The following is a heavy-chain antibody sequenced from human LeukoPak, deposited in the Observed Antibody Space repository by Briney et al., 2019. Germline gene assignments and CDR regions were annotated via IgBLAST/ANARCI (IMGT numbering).Heavy chain of an antibody. V-gene: IGHV4-59*01. Sequence: SETLSLTCTVSGGSISSYYWSWIRQPPGKGLEWIGYIYYSGSTNYNPSLKSRVTISVDTSKNQFSLKLSSVTAADTAAYYCARGPYSYDSSGAFDIWGQGTMVTVSS. CDR3: ARGPYSYDSSGAFDI. D-gene: IGHD3-22*01. J-gene: IGHJ3*02. CDR1: GGSISSYY. CDR2: IYYSGST.